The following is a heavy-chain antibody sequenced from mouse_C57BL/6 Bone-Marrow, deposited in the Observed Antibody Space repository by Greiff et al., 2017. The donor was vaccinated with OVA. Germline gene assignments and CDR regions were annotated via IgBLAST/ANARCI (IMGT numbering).Heavy chain of an antibody. J-gene: IGHJ3*01. D-gene: IGHD2-4*01. V-gene: IGHV1-72*01. CDR1: GYAFSSSW. CDR3: ARSGLEYYDYGFAY. Sequence: QVQLKQSGPELVKPGASVKISCKASGYAFSSSWMNWVKQRPGRGLEWIGRIDPNSGGTKYNEKFKSKATLTVDKPSSTAYMQLSSLTSEDSAVYYCARSGLEYYDYGFAYWGQGTLVTVSA. CDR2: IDPNSGGT.